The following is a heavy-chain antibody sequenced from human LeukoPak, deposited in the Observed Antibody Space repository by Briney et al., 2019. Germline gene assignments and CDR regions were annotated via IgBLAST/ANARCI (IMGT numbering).Heavy chain of an antibody. CDR1: GFTFSNFA. J-gene: IGHJ4*02. CDR2: ISGSGDGT. V-gene: IGHV3-23*01. CDR3: AKGRLQEGTVFRGVITPVDY. D-gene: IGHD3-10*01. Sequence: PGGSLRLSCATSGFTFSNFAMNWVRRAPGKGLEWVSTISGSGDGTYYADSVKGRFTVSRDNSKNTLFLQMSSLSADDTALYYYAKGRLQEGTVFRGVITPVDYWGQGTLVTVTS.